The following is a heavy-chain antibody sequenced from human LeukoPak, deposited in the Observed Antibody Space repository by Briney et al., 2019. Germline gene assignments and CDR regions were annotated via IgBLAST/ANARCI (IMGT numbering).Heavy chain of an antibody. V-gene: IGHV3-21*01. CDR1: GFTFSSYS. CDR3: ARSSGYYFDC. D-gene: IGHD3-22*01. Sequence: PGGSLRLSCAASGFTFSSYSMNWVRQAPGKGLDWVSFISSSSAYIYYADSVKGRFTISRDNAKNSLYLQMNSLRAEDTAVYYCARSSGYYFDCWGQGTLVTVSS. CDR2: ISSSSAYI. J-gene: IGHJ4*02.